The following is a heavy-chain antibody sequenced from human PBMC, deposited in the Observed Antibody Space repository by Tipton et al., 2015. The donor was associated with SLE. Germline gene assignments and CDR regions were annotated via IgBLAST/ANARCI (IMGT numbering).Heavy chain of an antibody. CDR2: IIPILGIA. V-gene: IGHV1-69*04. CDR1: GGTFSSYT. Sequence: QSGAEVKKPGSSVKVSCKASGGTFSSYTISWVRQAPGQGLEWMGRIIPILGIANYAQKFQGRVTITADKSTSTAYMELSSLRSEDTAVYYCAREGNWGSVVGVWGQGTTVTVS. D-gene: IGHD7-27*01. CDR3: AREGNWGSVVGV. J-gene: IGHJ6*02.